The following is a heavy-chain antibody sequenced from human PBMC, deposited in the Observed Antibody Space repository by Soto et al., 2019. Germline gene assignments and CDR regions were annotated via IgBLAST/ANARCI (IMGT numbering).Heavy chain of an antibody. D-gene: IGHD1-7*01. V-gene: IGHV4-31*03. J-gene: IGHJ5*02. Sequence: PSETLSLTCTVSGASLHIGGYYWAWIRQNPGKGLEWIGYIYYTGVTYYNPSLKSRVTISVDTSKNQFSLKLSSVTAADTAVYYCAREGITGTLFCCGSLIGGPANWFDPWGQGTLVTVSS. CDR1: GASLHIGGYY. CDR3: AREGITGTLFCCGSLIGGPANWFDP. CDR2: IYYTGVT.